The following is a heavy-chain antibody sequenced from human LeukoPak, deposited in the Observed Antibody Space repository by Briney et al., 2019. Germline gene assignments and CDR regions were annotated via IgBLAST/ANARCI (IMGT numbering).Heavy chain of an antibody. CDR2: IATDGSFA. J-gene: IGHJ4*02. D-gene: IGHD3-10*01. CDR3: ARVTYGSGTYGAFDY. V-gene: IGHV3-33*08. CDR1: GFTFSSYG. Sequence: GGSLRLSCAASGFTFSSYGMHWVRQAPGKGLEWLAGIATDGSFAYYADSVKGRFTLSRDNSENTLYLQMNSLRAEDTAVYYCARVTYGSGTYGAFDYWGQGTLVTVSS.